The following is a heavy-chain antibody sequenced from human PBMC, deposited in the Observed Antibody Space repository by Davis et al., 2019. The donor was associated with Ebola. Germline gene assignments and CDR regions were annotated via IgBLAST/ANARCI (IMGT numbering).Heavy chain of an antibody. D-gene: IGHD2-2*01. CDR1: GGSIRSGDYY. CDR2: TSYSGST. CDR3: ARKRYCTSTSCYWNNWFDP. V-gene: IGHV4-30-4*08. J-gene: IGHJ5*02. Sequence: PSETLSLTCTVSGGSIRSGDYYWSWIRQPPGKGLEWIGYTSYSGSTFYNPSLKSRVTISVDTSKNQFYLTKNQFSLTVTSVTAADTAVYYCARKRYCTSTSCYWNNWFDPWGQGTLVTVSS.